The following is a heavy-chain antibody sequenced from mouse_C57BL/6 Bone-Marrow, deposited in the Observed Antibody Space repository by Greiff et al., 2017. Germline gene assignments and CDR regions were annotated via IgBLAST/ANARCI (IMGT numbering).Heavy chain of an antibody. Sequence: EVQLVESGGGLVKPGGSLKLSCAASGFTFSSYAMSWVRQTPEKRLEWVATISDGGSYTYYPDNVKGRFTISRDNAKNNLYLQRSHLKSEDTAMYYCARDRGQLRLNYFDYWGQGTTLTVSS. V-gene: IGHV5-4*01. CDR1: GFTFSSYA. D-gene: IGHD3-2*02. CDR3: ARDRGQLRLNYFDY. CDR2: ISDGGSYT. J-gene: IGHJ2*01.